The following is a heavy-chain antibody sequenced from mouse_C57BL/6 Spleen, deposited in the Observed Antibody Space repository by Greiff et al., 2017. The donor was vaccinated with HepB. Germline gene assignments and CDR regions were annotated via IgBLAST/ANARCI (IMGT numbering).Heavy chain of an antibody. D-gene: IGHD2-1*01. CDR3: ARYGNLWYFDV. V-gene: IGHV1-52*01. CDR2: IDPSDSET. J-gene: IGHJ1*03. Sequence: VKLQQPGAELVRPGSSVKLSCKASGYTFTSYWMHWVKQRPIQGLEWIGNIDPSDSETHYNQKFKDKATLTVDKSSSTAYMQLSSLTSEDSAVYYCARYGNLWYFDVWGTGTTVTVSS. CDR1: GYTFTSYW.